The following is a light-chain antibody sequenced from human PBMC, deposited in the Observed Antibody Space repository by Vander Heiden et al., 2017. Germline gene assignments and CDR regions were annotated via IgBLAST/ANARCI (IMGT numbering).Light chain of an antibody. V-gene: IGKV1-39*01. CDR3: QQTYSART. J-gene: IGKJ1*01. CDR2: AAT. CDR1: QIINSY. Sequence: LQMPQSPSPLSASVGDRVTISWAASQIINSYLNWQQQKPREAPKLLNDAATSLQRGVPTRFRGSESGTNFTLTISSLQPEDFATYYCQQTYSARTFGQGTKVEIK.